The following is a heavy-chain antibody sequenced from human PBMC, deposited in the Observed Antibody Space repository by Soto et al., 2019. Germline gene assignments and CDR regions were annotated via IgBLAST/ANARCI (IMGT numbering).Heavy chain of an antibody. J-gene: IGHJ4*02. Sequence: SETLSLTCTVSGGSISSYYWSWIRQPPGKGLEWIGYIYYSGSTNYNPSLKSRVTISVDTSKNHFSLKLSSVTAADTAVYYCARGTIVVVPAATPPRFDYWGQGTLVTVSS. CDR2: IYYSGST. CDR3: ARGTIVVVPAATPPRFDY. D-gene: IGHD2-2*01. V-gene: IGHV4-59*01. CDR1: GGSISSYY.